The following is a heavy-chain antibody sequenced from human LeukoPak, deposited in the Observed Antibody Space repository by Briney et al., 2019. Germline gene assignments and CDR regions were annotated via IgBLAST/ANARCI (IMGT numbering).Heavy chain of an antibody. J-gene: IGHJ4*02. CDR2: ISAYNGNT. D-gene: IGHD3-3*01. CDR1: GYTFTSYG. CDR3: ARDTAITIFGVVIMGTFDY. V-gene: IGHV1-18*01. Sequence: GASVKVSCKASGYTFTSYGIIWVRQAPGQGLEWMGWISAYNGNTNYAQKLQGRVTMTTDTSTSTAYMELRSLRSDDTAVYYCARDTAITIFGVVIMGTFDYWGQGTLVTVSS.